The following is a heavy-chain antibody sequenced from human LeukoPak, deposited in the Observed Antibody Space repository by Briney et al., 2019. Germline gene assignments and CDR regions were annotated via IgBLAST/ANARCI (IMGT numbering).Heavy chain of an antibody. Sequence: GGSLRLSCAASGFTFSSYSMNWVRQAPGKGLEWVSIIYSGGNTDYADSVKGRFTISRDNSKNTLYLQMNSLRVEDMAVYYCATYGGSYYLDYWGQGTLVTVSS. CDR2: IYSGGNT. J-gene: IGHJ4*02. CDR3: ATYGGSYYLDY. D-gene: IGHD1-26*01. CDR1: GFTFSSYS. V-gene: IGHV3-53*01.